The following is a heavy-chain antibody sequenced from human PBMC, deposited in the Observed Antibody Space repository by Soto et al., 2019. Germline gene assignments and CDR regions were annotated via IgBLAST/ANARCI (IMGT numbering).Heavy chain of an antibody. CDR2: IRSKTDGGTT. D-gene: IGHD3-3*01. J-gene: IGHJ4*02. CDR1: GFTFGNAW. V-gene: IGHV3-15*07. Sequence: GGSLRLSCAASGFTFGNAWMNWVRQAPGKGLEWVGRIRSKTDGGTTDYAAPVKGRFTISRDDSKNTLYLQMNSLKTEDTAVYYCTTAPLGYDFWSGYFDYWGQGTLVTVSS. CDR3: TTAPLGYDFWSGYFDY.